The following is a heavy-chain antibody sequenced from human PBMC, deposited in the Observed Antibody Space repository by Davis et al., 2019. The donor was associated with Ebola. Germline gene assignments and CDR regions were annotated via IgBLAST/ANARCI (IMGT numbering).Heavy chain of an antibody. CDR1: DGSISSNNW. Sequence: SETLSLTCTVSDGSISSNNWWSWVRQCPGKGLEWIGEIYQSGSTSYSPSLKSRVTISVDKSKNQFSLKLNSVTAADTAVYFCARRRDGYPYYFDYWGQGTLVTVSS. J-gene: IGHJ4*02. D-gene: IGHD5-24*01. CDR3: ARRRDGYPYYFDY. CDR2: IYQSGST. V-gene: IGHV4-4*02.